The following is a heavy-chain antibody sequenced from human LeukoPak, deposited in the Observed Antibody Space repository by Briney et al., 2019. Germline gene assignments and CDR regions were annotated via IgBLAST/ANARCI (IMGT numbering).Heavy chain of an antibody. D-gene: IGHD2-2*01. CDR2: IRYDGNNK. CDR1: GFTFSSYG. CDR3: AKDLSGRYCSTSCYYFDY. Sequence: EPGGSLRPSCAASGFTFSSYGMHWVRQAPGKGLEWVAFIRYDGNNKYYADSVKGRFTISRDNSKNTLYLQMNSLRAEDTAVYYCAKDLSGRYCSTSCYYFDYWGQGTLVTVSS. J-gene: IGHJ4*02. V-gene: IGHV3-30*02.